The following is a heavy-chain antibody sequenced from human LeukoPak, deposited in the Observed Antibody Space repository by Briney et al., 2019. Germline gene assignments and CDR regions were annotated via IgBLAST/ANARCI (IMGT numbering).Heavy chain of an antibody. CDR3: ARGPPRGKYYYMDV. CDR1: GFTFSSFD. V-gene: IGHV3-13*01. D-gene: IGHD1-1*01. J-gene: IGHJ6*03. CDR2: IGTASDT. Sequence: GGSLGLSCAASGFTFSSFDMHWVRQPTGQGLEWVSTIGTASDTYYPGSVEGRFTLSRDNAKNSLYLQMNSLTAGDTAVCYCARGPPRGKYYYMDVWGKGTTVTVSS.